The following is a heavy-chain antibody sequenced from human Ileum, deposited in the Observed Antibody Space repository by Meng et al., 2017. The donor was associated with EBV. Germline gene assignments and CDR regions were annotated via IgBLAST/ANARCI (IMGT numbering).Heavy chain of an antibody. Sequence: QVQLQESGPGLVKPSGXLSLTCAVSGGSIRSTNWWHWVRQAPGKGLEWIGEIYHTGTTNYNPSLKSRVTMSLDQSKNQFSMKLTSVTAADTAVYFCAREVSNTSSWGSFDYWGQGALVTVSS. CDR3: AREVSNTSSWGSFDY. CDR2: IYHTGTT. CDR1: GGSIRSTNW. J-gene: IGHJ4*02. V-gene: IGHV4-4*02. D-gene: IGHD6-13*01.